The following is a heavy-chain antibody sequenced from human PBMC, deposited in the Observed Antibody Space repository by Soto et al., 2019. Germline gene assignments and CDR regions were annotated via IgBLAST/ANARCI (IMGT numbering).Heavy chain of an antibody. V-gene: IGHV3-30*19. CDR2: IQHDGTYQ. Sequence: QVQLVESGGGVVQPGGSLRLSCTASGFTFSSYGMHWVRQAPGKGLQWVAVIQHDGTYQYYLDSVKGRFTISRDNSKDTLYLQMNSLRVEDTAVYYCVRDDDNLDNGLDHWGQGTLVTVSS. CDR1: GFTFSSYG. CDR3: VRDDDNLDNGLDH. D-gene: IGHD1-1*01. J-gene: IGHJ4*02.